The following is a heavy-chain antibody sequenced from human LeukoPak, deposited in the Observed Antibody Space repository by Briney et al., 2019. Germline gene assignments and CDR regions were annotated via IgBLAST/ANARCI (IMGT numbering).Heavy chain of an antibody. J-gene: IGHJ4*02. D-gene: IGHD1-26*01. V-gene: IGHV3-53*01. Sequence: GGSLRLSCAVSGFTVRSNYMSWVRQAPGKGLEWVSVIYSGGSTYYADSVKGRFTISRDNSKNTLYLQMNSLRAEDTAVYYCARDQVGAFDYWGQGTLVTVSS. CDR2: IYSGGST. CDR1: GFTVRSNY. CDR3: ARDQVGAFDY.